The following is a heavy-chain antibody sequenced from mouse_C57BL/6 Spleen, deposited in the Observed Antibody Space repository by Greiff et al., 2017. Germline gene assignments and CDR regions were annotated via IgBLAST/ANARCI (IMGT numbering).Heavy chain of an antibody. V-gene: IGHV1-82*01. D-gene: IGHD2-3*01. CDR1: GYAFSSSW. CDR3: ARGDGYYCPWFAY. CDR2: IYPGDGDT. Sequence: VKLMESGPELVKPGASVKISCKASGYAFSSSWMNWVKQRPGKGLEWIGRIYPGDGDTNYNGKFKGKATLTADTSSSTAYMQLSSLTSEDSAVYFCARGDGYYCPWFAYWGQGTLVTVSA. J-gene: IGHJ3*01.